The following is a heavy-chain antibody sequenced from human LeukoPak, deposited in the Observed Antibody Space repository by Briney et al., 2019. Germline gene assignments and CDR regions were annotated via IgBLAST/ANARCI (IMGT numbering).Heavy chain of an antibody. CDR1: GFTFSSHG. CDR2: IWYDGSNK. V-gene: IGHV3-33*01. Sequence: GRSLRLSCAASGFTFSSHGMHWVRQAPGKGLEWVAVIWYDGSNKYYADSVKGRFTISRDNSKNTLYLQMNSLRAEDTAVCYCATRAPDYGDYELSYWGQGTLVTVSS. D-gene: IGHD4-17*01. J-gene: IGHJ4*02. CDR3: ATRAPDYGDYELSY.